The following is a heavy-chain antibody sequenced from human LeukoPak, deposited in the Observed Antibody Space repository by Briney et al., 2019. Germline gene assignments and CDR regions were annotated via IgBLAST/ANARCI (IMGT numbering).Heavy chain of an antibody. V-gene: IGHV3-21*01. CDR1: GFTFSSYA. Sequence: GGSLRLSCAASGFTFSSYAMSWVRQAPGTGLEWVASISRNSTYIHYADSVKGRFTISRDNARNSLFLQMNSLRAEDTAIYYCARDEGYYFDSWGQGTQVTVSS. CDR2: ISRNSTYI. CDR3: ARDEGYYFDS. J-gene: IGHJ4*02.